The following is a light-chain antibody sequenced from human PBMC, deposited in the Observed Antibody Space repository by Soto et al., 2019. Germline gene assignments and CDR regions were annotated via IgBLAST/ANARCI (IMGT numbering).Light chain of an antibody. CDR1: SSNSGAGYD. CDR2: GTS. V-gene: IGLV1-40*01. J-gene: IGLJ1*01. CDR3: QSHDSSMSAYV. Sequence: QSALTQPPSVSGAPGQRVTISCTGSSSNSGAGYDVHWYQQLPGTAPKLLIYGTSNRPSGVPDRFSGSKSGTSASLAITGLQAEDEADFYCQSHDSSMSAYVFGTGTKGTVL.